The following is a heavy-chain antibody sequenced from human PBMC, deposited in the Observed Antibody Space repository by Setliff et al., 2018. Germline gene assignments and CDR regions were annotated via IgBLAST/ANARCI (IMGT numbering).Heavy chain of an antibody. V-gene: IGHV4-34*01. D-gene: IGHD5-18*01. CDR1: GGSFSGYY. CDR3: ARGDVDTAMVGFALDI. Sequence: PSETLSLTCAVDGGSFSGYYWSWIRQPPGKGLEWIGEINHSGSTNYNPSLKSRVTISVDTSKNQFSLKLSSVTAADTAVYYCARGDVDTAMVGFALDIWGQGTMVTVSS. CDR2: INHSGST. J-gene: IGHJ3*02.